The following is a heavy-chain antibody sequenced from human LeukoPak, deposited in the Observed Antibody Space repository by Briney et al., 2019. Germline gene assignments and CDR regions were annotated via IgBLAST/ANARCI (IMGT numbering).Heavy chain of an antibody. V-gene: IGHV4-61*02. CDR2: ISSSGST. D-gene: IGHD2-15*01. Sequence: ASETLSLTCTVSGDSISSGDYYWSWIRQPAGKGLEWIGRISSSGSTNYNPSLKSRVTISVDTSKNQFSLKLSSVTAADTAVYYCARLSYCSGGSCLFDYWGQGTLVTVSS. CDR3: ARLSYCSGGSCLFDY. J-gene: IGHJ4*02. CDR1: GDSISSGDYY.